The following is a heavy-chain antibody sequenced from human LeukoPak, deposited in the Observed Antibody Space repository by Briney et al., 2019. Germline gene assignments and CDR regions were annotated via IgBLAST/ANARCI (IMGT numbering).Heavy chain of an antibody. CDR2: ISSSSSYI. D-gene: IGHD6-19*01. V-gene: IGHV3-21*01. Sequence: GGSLRLSCAASGFTFSSYSMNLVRQAPGKGLEWVSSISSSSSYIYYADSVKGRFTISRDNAKNSLYLQMNSLRAEDTAVYYCARAVAGQYYYYYYYMDVWGKGTTVTVSS. CDR1: GFTFSSYS. J-gene: IGHJ6*03. CDR3: ARAVAGQYYYYYYYMDV.